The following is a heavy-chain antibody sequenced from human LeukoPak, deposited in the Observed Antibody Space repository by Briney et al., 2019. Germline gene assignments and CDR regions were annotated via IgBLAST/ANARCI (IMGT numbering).Heavy chain of an antibody. CDR3: ARDRGLTYYYDSSGYRPMDV. CDR2: ISSSSNHI. V-gene: IGHV3-21*01. D-gene: IGHD3-22*01. J-gene: IGHJ6*03. CDR1: GFTFRSYT. Sequence: PGGSLRLSCTTSGFTFRSYTMNWVRQAPGKGLEWVSSISSSSNHIYYADSVKGRFTISRDNAANSLYLQMNSLRAEDTAVYHCARDRGLTYYYDSSGYRPMDVWGKGTTVTVSS.